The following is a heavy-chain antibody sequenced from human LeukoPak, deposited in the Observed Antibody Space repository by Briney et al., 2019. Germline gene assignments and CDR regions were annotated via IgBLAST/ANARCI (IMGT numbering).Heavy chain of an antibody. J-gene: IGHJ6*02. V-gene: IGHV3-43*02. CDR2: IRADGGRT. Sequence: GGSLRLSCAASGFAFGDYAMHWVRQAPGKGLEWVSLIRADGGRTYYADSVNGRFTISRDNSKNSLYLQMNSLRTDDTALYYCATWAFYHGLDVWGQGSTVTVSS. D-gene: IGHD2/OR15-2a*01. CDR1: GFAFGDYA. CDR3: ATWAFYHGLDV.